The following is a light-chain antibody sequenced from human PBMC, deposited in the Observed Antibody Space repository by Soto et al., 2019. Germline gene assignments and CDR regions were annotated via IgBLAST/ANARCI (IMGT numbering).Light chain of an antibody. CDR2: GAS. CDR3: QQYGSSPPMYT. V-gene: IGKV3-20*01. CDR1: QSVSNTF. Sequence: EIVLTQSPGTLSLSPGERATLSCRASQSVSNTFLAWYQQVPGQAPRLLIYGASSRATGIPDRFSGSGSGTDFTLTISRLEPEDFAVYYCQQYGSSPPMYTFGQGTKLEIK. J-gene: IGKJ2*01.